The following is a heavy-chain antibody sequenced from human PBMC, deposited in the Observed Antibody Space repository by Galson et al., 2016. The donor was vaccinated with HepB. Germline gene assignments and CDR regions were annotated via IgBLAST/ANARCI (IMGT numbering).Heavy chain of an antibody. Sequence: ETLSLTFLVSGGPVSRYYWGWIRQPAGQGLEGSGRVSTTETTNYKPPLKSRVTLSVDTPKNQFSLNLRSVTDADTAVYFCARDGTDGMDAWGQETTVTFSS. CDR3: ARDGTDGMDA. CDR2: VSTTETT. CDR1: GGPVSRYY. J-gene: IGHJ6*01. D-gene: IGHD1-26*01. V-gene: IGHV4-4*07.